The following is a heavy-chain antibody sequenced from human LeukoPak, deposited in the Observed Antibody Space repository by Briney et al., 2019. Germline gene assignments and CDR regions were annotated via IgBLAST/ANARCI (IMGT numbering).Heavy chain of an antibody. J-gene: IGHJ4*02. V-gene: IGHV4-39*01. CDR1: GGSISSSSYH. Sequence: SETLSLTCSVSGGSISSSSYHWDWIRQSPGKGLEWIGDIYYCGDTHYKPSLKSRLTISVDTSKNQFSLRLSSVTAADTAVYYCARTISIRSDTWGDIKYFDYWGQGTLVTVSS. CDR2: IYYCGDT. D-gene: IGHD3-10*01. CDR3: ARTISIRSDTWGDIKYFDY.